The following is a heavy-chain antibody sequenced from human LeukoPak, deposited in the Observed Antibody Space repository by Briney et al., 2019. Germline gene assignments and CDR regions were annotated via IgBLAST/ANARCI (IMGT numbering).Heavy chain of an antibody. Sequence: PGGSLRLSCAASGFTFSSYAMSWVRQAPGKGLEWVSAISGSGGSTYYADSVKGRFTISRDNSKNTLYLQMNSLRVEDTAVYYCAREHTIAATGTHWFDPWGQGTLVTASS. CDR3: AREHTIAATGTHWFDP. CDR1: GFTFSSYA. V-gene: IGHV3-23*01. CDR2: ISGSGGST. J-gene: IGHJ5*02. D-gene: IGHD6-13*01.